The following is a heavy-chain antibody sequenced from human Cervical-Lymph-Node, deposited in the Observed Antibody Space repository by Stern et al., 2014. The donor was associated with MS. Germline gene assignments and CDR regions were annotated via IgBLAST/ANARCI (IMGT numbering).Heavy chain of an antibody. Sequence: QVQLQESGPGLVKPSETLSLTRTVSVGSISDYYWNWIRQPAGKGLEWIGRIYSSGATNYNPSLKSRVTMSVDTPKNQFSLKLTSLSAADTAVYYCARQTSVTSSLNFYYGMDVWGQGTTVTVSS. J-gene: IGHJ6*02. CDR2: IYSSGAT. CDR3: ARQTSVTSSLNFYYGMDV. CDR1: VGSISDYY. D-gene: IGHD4-17*01. V-gene: IGHV4-4*07.